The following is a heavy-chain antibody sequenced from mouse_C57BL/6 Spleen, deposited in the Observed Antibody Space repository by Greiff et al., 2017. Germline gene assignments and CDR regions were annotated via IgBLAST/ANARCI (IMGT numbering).Heavy chain of an antibody. CDR3: ARPDRNGFAY. CDR2: ISSGSSTI. Sequence: EVKLLESGGGLVKPGGSLKLSCAASGFTFSDYGMHWVRQAPEKGLEWVAYISSGSSTIYYADKVTGRFTISRDNAKNTLFLQMTSLRSEDTAMYYCARPDRNGFAYWGQGTLVTVSA. V-gene: IGHV5-17*01. J-gene: IGHJ3*01. CDR1: GFTFSDYG. D-gene: IGHD2-14*01.